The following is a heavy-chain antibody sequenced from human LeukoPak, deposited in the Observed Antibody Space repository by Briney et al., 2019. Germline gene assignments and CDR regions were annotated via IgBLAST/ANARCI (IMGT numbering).Heavy chain of an antibody. CDR1: GGSISSYY. V-gene: IGHV4-4*07. D-gene: IGHD6-19*01. CDR2: IYTSGST. Sequence: SETLSLTCTVSGGSISSYYWSWIRQPARKGLEWIGRIYTSGSTNYNPSLKSRVTMSVDTSKNQFSLKLSSVTAADTAVYYCARDPYSSGWYDAFDIWGQGTMVTVSS. J-gene: IGHJ3*02. CDR3: ARDPYSSGWYDAFDI.